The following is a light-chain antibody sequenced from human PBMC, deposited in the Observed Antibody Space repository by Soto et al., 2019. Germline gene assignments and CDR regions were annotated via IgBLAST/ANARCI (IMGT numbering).Light chain of an antibody. CDR3: QKYNSAPLT. CDR2: ETS. J-gene: IGKJ4*01. Sequence: DTQMTQSPSSLSASVGDRVTITCRASQNVRGYVNWYQQKPGKAPNVLIYETSTLQDGVPSRFSGDGYGTDFTLSISSLHPEDVATYYCQKYNSAPLTFGGGTKVDIK. V-gene: IGKV1-39*01. CDR1: QNVRGY.